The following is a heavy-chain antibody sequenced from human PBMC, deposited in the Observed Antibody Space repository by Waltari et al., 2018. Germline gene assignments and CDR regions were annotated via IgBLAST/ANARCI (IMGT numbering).Heavy chain of an antibody. J-gene: IGHJ6*02. V-gene: IGHV4-4*07. Sequence: QVKLQESGPVLVKPSETLSLISSVAGGSLTNYYWNRIRKPVGKGLEWIGRIYSGGTADYSPSLKGRATVSEDWSKNQVSLKLTSVTVADTAVYYCARDDSLGGLDVWGQGATVTV. CDR1: GGSLTNYY. D-gene: IGHD2-21*01. CDR2: IYSGGTA. CDR3: ARDDSLGGLDV.